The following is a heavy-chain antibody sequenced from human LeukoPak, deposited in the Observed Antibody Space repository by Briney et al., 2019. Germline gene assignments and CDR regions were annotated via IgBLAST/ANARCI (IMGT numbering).Heavy chain of an antibody. Sequence: GASVKVSCKASGYTLTSYYMHWVRQAPGQGLEWMGIINPSGGSTSYAQKFQGRVTMTRDMSTSTVYMELSSLRSEDTAVYYCATLRGLAARDYWGQGTLVTVSS. D-gene: IGHD6-6*01. CDR2: INPSGGST. J-gene: IGHJ4*02. CDR3: ATLRGLAARDY. V-gene: IGHV1-46*01. CDR1: GYTLTSYY.